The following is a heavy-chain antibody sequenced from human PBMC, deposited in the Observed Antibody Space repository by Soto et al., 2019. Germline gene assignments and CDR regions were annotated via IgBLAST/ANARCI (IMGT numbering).Heavy chain of an antibody. CDR1: GGSISSYY. J-gene: IGHJ6*03. CDR2: IYYSGST. D-gene: IGHD6-6*01. V-gene: IGHV4-59*01. CDR3: ARHRLVRGYYYYYNMYF. Sequence: TSETLSLTCTVAGGSISSYYWSWIRQPPGKGLEWIGYIYYSGSTNYNPSLKSRVTISVDTSKNQFSLKLSSVTAADTAVYYCARHRLVRGYYYYYNMYFWGKGTTVTVSS.